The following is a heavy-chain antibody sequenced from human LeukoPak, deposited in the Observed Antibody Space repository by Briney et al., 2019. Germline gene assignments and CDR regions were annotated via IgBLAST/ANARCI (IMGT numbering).Heavy chain of an antibody. D-gene: IGHD3-22*01. V-gene: IGHV1-2*04. J-gene: IGHJ4*02. Sequence: ASVNVSCKASGYTFTGYYMHWVRQAPGQGLEWMGRINPNSDGTNYAQKFQGWVTMTRDTSISTAYMELSRLRSDDTAVYYCARSLQSYDSSGYLWEFDYWGQGTLVTVSS. CDR1: GYTFTGYY. CDR3: ARSLQSYDSSGYLWEFDY. CDR2: INPNSDGT.